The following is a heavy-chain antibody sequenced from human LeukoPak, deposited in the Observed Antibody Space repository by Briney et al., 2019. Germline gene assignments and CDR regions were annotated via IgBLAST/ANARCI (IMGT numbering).Heavy chain of an antibody. CDR3: ARAVRRGPNWGSSY. D-gene: IGHD7-27*01. J-gene: IGHJ4*02. CDR1: GYTFTSYG. CDR2: ISAYNGNT. Sequence: ASVKVSCKASGYTFTSYGISWVRQAPGQGLEWMGWISAYNGNTNYAQKFQGRVTMTRDTSISTAYMELSRLRSDDTAVYYCARAVRRGPNWGSSYWGQGTLVTVSS. V-gene: IGHV1-18*01.